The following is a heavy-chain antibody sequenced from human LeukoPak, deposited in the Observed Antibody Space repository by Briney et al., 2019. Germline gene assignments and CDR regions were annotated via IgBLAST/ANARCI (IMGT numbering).Heavy chain of an antibody. J-gene: IGHJ6*02. CDR1: GFTFSHHW. CDR2: INSHGSST. V-gene: IGHV3-74*01. D-gene: IGHD6-13*01. CDR3: ARATSYSNYGMDV. Sequence: GGSLRLACAASGFTFSHHWMHSVRQVPGKGLVWVSRINSHGSSTTYADSVQGRFTISRDNARNTLYLQMNSLRAEDTAVHYCARATSYSNYGMDVWGQGTTVTVSS.